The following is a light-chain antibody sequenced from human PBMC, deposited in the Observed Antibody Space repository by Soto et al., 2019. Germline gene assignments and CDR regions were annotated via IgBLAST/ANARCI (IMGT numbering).Light chain of an antibody. CDR1: QTISFW. J-gene: IGKJ2*01. CDR2: DAS. Sequence: DLPMTQSPSTLSASVGDKVTITCRASQTISFWLAWYQQKPGKAPKLLIYDASSLESGGPSRFRGSGSGTEFTLTISSLQPDDFATYYCQQYHSSPYTFGQGTKLEIQ. V-gene: IGKV1-5*01. CDR3: QQYHSSPYT.